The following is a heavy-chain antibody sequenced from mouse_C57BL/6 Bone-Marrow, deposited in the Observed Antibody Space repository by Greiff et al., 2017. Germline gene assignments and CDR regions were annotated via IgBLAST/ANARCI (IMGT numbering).Heavy chain of an antibody. CDR2: IFPGDGDT. Sequence: VKLMASGAELVKPGVSVTISCKASGYAFSSYWMNWVKQRPGKGLEWIGQIFPGDGDTNYNGKFKGKATLTADKAASTAYMQLSSLSSEDSAVYFCARGAYWGQGTLVTVSA. V-gene: IGHV1-80*01. J-gene: IGHJ3*01. CDR3: ARGAY. CDR1: GYAFSSYW.